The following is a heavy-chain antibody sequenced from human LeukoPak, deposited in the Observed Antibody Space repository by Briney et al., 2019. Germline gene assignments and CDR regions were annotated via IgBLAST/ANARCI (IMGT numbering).Heavy chain of an antibody. CDR3: AKLIWYRVGAIDY. D-gene: IGHD1-26*01. Sequence: GGSLRLSCTASGFTFGDYAMSWVRQAPGKGLEWVGFIRSKAYGGTTEYAASVKGRFTISRDDSKSIAYLQMNSLRAEDTAVYYCAKLIWYRVGAIDYWGQGTLVTVSS. CDR1: GFTFGDYA. V-gene: IGHV3-49*04. J-gene: IGHJ4*02. CDR2: IRSKAYGGTT.